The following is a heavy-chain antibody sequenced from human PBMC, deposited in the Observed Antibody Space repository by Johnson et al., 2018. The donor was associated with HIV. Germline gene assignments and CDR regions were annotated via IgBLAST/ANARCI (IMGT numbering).Heavy chain of an antibody. CDR1: GFTFSSYA. D-gene: IGHD3-16*01. Sequence: QVQLVESGGGVVQPGRSLRLSCAASGFTFSSYAMHWVRQAPGKGLEWVAVIRYDGTTAFYADSVKGRFTISRDTSKKMLYLQMNSLRVDDTAVYYCAKTGGGAALDSWGQGTMVTVSS. V-gene: IGHV3-33*03. CDR2: IRYDGTTA. J-gene: IGHJ3*02. CDR3: AKTGGGAALDS.